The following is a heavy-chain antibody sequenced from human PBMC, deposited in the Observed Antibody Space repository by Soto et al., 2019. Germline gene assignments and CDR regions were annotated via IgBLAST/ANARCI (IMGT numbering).Heavy chain of an antibody. CDR2: ICHGGGA. Sequence: SEALSLSCAWYAAPFSGYCCIWIRQTPGERLEWVGDICHGGGANYNPSLKSRVSFSMDPSKNQFSLKLNSVMAADTAVYYCAGYSNSWSKYVKHWGRGSLVT. CDR1: AAPFSGYC. V-gene: IGHV4-34*01. D-gene: IGHD6-13*01. J-gene: IGHJ1*01. CDR3: AGYSNSWSKYVKH.